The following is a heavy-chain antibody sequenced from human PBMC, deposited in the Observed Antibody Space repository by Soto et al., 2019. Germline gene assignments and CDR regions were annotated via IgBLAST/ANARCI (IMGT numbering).Heavy chain of an antibody. V-gene: IGHV1-8*01. Sequence: QVQLVQSGAEVKKPGASVKVSCKASGYTFTSYDINWVRQATGQGLEWMGWMNPNSGNTVYAQKFQGRVTMTRNTSISTADMELSSLRAEYTAVYYGGRDKVVGATGNWGQGTLVSVSS. J-gene: IGHJ4*02. CDR3: GRDKVVGATGN. CDR2: MNPNSGNT. CDR1: GYTFTSYD. D-gene: IGHD1-1*01.